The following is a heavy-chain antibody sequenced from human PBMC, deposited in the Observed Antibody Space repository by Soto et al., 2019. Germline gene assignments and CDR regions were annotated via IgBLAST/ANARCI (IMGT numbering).Heavy chain of an antibody. V-gene: IGHV5-51*03. Sequence: EVQLVQSGAEVKKPGESLKISCKGSGYSFTSYWIGWVRQMPGKGLEWMGIIYPGDSDTRYSPSFQGQVTISADKSISTAYLQWSSLKASDTPMYYCARVRRWLQEIDAFDIWGQGTMVTVSS. J-gene: IGHJ3*02. D-gene: IGHD5-12*01. CDR1: GYSFTSYW. CDR2: IYPGDSDT. CDR3: ARVRRWLQEIDAFDI.